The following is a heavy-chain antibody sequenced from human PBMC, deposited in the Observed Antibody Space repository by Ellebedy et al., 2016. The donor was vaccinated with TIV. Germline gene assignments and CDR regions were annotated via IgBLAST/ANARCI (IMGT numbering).Heavy chain of an antibody. CDR3: AIGGDNYYFDL. Sequence: MPSETLSLTCTVSGDSITSYYWSWIRPPPGKGLEWIGYIYYTGSTSYSPALKSRVTISVDTSKNQFSLNLRSVTAADTAVYYCAIGGDNYYFDLWGRGTLVTVSS. V-gene: IGHV4-59*01. CDR1: GDSITSYY. D-gene: IGHD4-11*01. CDR2: IYYTGST. J-gene: IGHJ2*01.